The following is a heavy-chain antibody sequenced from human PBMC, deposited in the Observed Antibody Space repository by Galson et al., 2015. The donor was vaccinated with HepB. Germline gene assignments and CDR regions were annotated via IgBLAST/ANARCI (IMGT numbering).Heavy chain of an antibody. J-gene: IGHJ4*02. Sequence: SVKVSCKVSGYTLTELSMHWVRQAPGKGLEWMGGFDPEDGETIYAQKFQGRVTMTEDTSTDTAHMELSSLRSEDTAVYYCATGGPSPSLDGKDYWGQGTLVTVSS. CDR1: GYTLTELS. V-gene: IGHV1-24*01. CDR3: ATGGPSPSLDGKDY. CDR2: FDPEDGET.